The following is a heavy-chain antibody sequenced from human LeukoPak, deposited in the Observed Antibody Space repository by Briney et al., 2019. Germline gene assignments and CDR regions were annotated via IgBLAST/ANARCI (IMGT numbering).Heavy chain of an antibody. CDR1: GYTFTSYD. CDR2: IIPIFGTA. J-gene: IGHJ5*02. Sequence: ASVKVSCKASGYTFTSYDINWVRQAPGQGLEWMGGIIPIFGTANYAQKFQGRVTITADKSTSTAYMELSSLRSEDTAVYYCARDEGTWIQLSGWFDPWGQGTLVTVSS. CDR3: ARDEGTWIQLSGWFDP. D-gene: IGHD5-18*01. V-gene: IGHV1-69*06.